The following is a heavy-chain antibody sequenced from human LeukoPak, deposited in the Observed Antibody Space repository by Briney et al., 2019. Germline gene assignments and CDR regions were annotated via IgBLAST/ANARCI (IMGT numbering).Heavy chain of an antibody. CDR2: ISAYNGAT. D-gene: IGHD3-3*01. CDR3: AAEDYDFWGGYLPY. V-gene: IGHV1-18*01. CDR1: GYSFTSYA. J-gene: IGHJ4*02. Sequence: GASVKVSCKASGYSFTSYAISWVRQAPGQGLEYMGWISAYNGATNYAQKIQGRVTLTTDSSTRTVYMELRSLTSDDTAVYYCAAEDYDFWGGYLPYWGQGTLVTVSS.